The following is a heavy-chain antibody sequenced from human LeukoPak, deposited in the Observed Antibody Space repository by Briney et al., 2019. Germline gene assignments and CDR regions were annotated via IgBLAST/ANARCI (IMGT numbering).Heavy chain of an antibody. J-gene: IGHJ4*02. D-gene: IGHD6-19*01. CDR1: GFAFSDYY. V-gene: IGHV3-11*01. CDR2: ISDRGTTI. Sequence: GGSLRLSCAASGFAFSDYYMTWIRQAPGKGLEWVSYISDRGTTIYYADSVKGRFTISRDNSKNTLYLQMNSLRAEDTAVYYCARVSRSIAVAGTEYYFDYWGQGTLVTVSS. CDR3: ARVSRSIAVAGTEYYFDY.